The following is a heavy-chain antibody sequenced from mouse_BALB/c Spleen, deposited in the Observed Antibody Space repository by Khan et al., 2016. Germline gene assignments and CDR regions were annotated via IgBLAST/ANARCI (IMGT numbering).Heavy chain of an antibody. J-gene: IGHJ3*01. Sequence: EVQLQESGPSLAKPSQTLSLTCSVTGDSITSGHWNWIRKFPGNKFDFMGYISHSGDSYYNPSLKSRISITRDTSKNQYYLQLNSVTTEDTATYCYATWDYYGSAFAYWGQGTLVTVSA. CDR1: GDSITSGH. CDR2: ISHSGDS. V-gene: IGHV3-8*02. D-gene: IGHD1-2*01. CDR3: ATWDYYGSAFAY.